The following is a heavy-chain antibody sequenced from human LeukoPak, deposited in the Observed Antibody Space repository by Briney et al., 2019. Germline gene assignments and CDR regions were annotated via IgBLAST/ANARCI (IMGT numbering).Heavy chain of an antibody. V-gene: IGHV3-21*01. CDR3: ARDSFYYGSGSYYAIDY. CDR2: ISRSSNYI. D-gene: IGHD3-10*01. J-gene: IGHJ4*02. Sequence: PGGSLRLSCAASGFTFSTYSMNWVRQAPGKGLEWVSSISRSSNYIYYADSVKGRFTISRDDAKNSLYLQMNSLRAEDTAVYYCARDSFYYGSGSYYAIDYWGQGTLVTVSS. CDR1: GFTFSTYS.